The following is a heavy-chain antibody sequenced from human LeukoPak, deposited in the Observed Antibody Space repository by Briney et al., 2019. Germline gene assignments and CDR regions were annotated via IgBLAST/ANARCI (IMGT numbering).Heavy chain of an antibody. V-gene: IGHV3-48*03. D-gene: IGHD6-13*01. CDR1: GFTFSSYE. Sequence: GGSLRLSCAASGFTFSSYEMNWVRQAPGKGLEWVSYISSSGSTIYYADSVKGRFTISRDDAKNSLYLQMNSLRAEDTAVYYCARDGRAAAAGTRVGFDYWGQGTLVTVSS. CDR3: ARDGRAAAAGTRVGFDY. J-gene: IGHJ4*02. CDR2: ISSSGSTI.